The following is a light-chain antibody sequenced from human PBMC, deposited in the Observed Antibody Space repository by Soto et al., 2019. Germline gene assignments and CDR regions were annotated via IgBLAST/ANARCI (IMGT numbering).Light chain of an antibody. CDR2: RDS. J-gene: IGLJ3*02. Sequence: SYELTQPLSVSVPLGQTASITCGGNNIGTRNVHWYQQKPGQAPVLVVYRDSSRPSGIPERFSGSNSGNTATLTISRAQAGDEADYYCHVWDSSTAVFGGGTQLTVL. CDR1: NIGTRN. V-gene: IGLV3-9*01. CDR3: HVWDSSTAV.